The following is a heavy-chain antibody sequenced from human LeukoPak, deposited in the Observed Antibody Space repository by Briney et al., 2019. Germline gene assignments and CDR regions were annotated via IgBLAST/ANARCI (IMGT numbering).Heavy chain of an antibody. CDR1: GFTFSSYW. J-gene: IGHJ3*02. D-gene: IGHD2-2*01. V-gene: IGHV3-74*01. CDR3: ARYSVPATIGWGAFDI. CDR2: INSDGSST. Sequence: PGGSLRLSCAASGFTFSSYWMHWVRQAPGKGLVWVSRINSDGSSTSYADSVKGRFTISRDNSKNTLYLEVNSLRAEDTAVYYCARYSVPATIGWGAFDIWGQGTMVTVSS.